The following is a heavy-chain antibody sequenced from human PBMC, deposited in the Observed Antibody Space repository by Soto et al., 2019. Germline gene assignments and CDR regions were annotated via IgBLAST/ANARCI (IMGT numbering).Heavy chain of an antibody. CDR1: GFTFSNAW. CDR2: IKSKTDGGTT. Sequence: GGSLRLSCAASGFTFSNAWMNWVRQAPGKGLEWVGRIKSKTDGGTTDYAAPVKGRFTISRDDSKNTLYLQMNSLKTEDTAVYYCTTVHDFWSGYQNYYYYGMDVWGQGTTVTVSS. CDR3: TTVHDFWSGYQNYYYYGMDV. J-gene: IGHJ6*02. V-gene: IGHV3-15*07. D-gene: IGHD3-3*01.